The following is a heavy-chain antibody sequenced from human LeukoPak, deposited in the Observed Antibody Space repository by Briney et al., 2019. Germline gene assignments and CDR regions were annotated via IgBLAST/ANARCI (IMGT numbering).Heavy chain of an antibody. V-gene: IGHV4-30-4*08. CDR1: GGSISSGDYY. D-gene: IGHD2-21*02. CDR2: IYYSGST. J-gene: IGHJ4*02. Sequence: SQTLSLTCTVSGGSISSGDYYWSWIRQPPGKGLEWIGYIYYSGSTYYNPSLKSRVTISVDTSKNQFSLKLSSVTAADTAVYYCARDRVVTTNYFDYWGQGTLVTISS. CDR3: ARDRVVTTNYFDY.